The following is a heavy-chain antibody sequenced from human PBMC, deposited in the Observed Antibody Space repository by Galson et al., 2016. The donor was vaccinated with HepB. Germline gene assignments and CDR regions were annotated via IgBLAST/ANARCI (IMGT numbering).Heavy chain of an antibody. Sequence: SVKVSCKASGGTHTSDAINWVRQAPGQGLEWMGRIIPIFGRTYYAQKFQGRVTITADESSTTAYLELSRLRSDDTAVYYCARGQTHSYGVAIRYYGMAVWGQGTTVTVSS. V-gene: IGHV1-69*13. CDR3: ARGQTHSYGVAIRYYGMAV. J-gene: IGHJ6*02. CDR2: IIPIFGRT. D-gene: IGHD3-16*01. CDR1: GGTHTSDA.